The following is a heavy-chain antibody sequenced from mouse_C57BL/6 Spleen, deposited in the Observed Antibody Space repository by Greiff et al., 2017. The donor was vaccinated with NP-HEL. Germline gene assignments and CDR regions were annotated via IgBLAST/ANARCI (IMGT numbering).Heavy chain of an antibody. CDR3: ARDYYGSRWWYFDV. V-gene: IGHV1-82*01. CDR1: GYAFSSSW. Sequence: QVQLKQSGPELVKPGASVKISCKASGYAFSSSWMNWVKQRPGKGLEWIGRIYPGDGDTNYNGKFKGKATLTADKSSSTAYMQLSSLTSEDSAVYFCARDYYGSRWWYFDVWGTGTTVTVSS. J-gene: IGHJ1*03. D-gene: IGHD1-1*01. CDR2: IYPGDGDT.